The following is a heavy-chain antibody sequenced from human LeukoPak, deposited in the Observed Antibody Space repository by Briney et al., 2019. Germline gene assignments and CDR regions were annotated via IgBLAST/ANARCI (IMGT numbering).Heavy chain of an antibody. V-gene: IGHV4-39*07. CDR3: ARGPTLSYYYDSNGSYFDY. J-gene: IGHJ4*02. CDR2: IYYSGST. D-gene: IGHD3-22*01. CDR1: GGSISSSSYY. Sequence: SETLSLTCTVSGGSISSSSYYWRWIRQPPGKGLEGIGSIYYSGSTYYNPSLKTRDTISVDTSKNEFSLKLSSVTAADTAVYYCARGPTLSYYYDSNGSYFDYWGQGTLVTVSS.